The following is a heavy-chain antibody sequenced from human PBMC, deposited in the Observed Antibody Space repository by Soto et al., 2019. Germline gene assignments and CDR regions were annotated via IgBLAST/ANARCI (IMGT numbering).Heavy chain of an antibody. D-gene: IGHD3-22*01. Sequence: QVQLVESGGGVVQPGRSLRLSCAASGFTFSSYGMHWVRQAPGKGLEWVAVISYDGSNKYYADSVKGRFTISRDNSKNTLYLQMNSLRAQDTAVYYCAQDSANFDHYDSSGYYSYNWFDPWGQGALVTVSS. CDR2: ISYDGSNK. CDR3: AQDSANFDHYDSSGYYSYNWFDP. V-gene: IGHV3-30*18. CDR1: GFTFSSYG. J-gene: IGHJ5*02.